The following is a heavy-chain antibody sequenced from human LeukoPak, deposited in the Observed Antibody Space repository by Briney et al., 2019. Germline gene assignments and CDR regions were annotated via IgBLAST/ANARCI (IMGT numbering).Heavy chain of an antibody. D-gene: IGHD3-3*01. CDR1: GGSISSYY. Sequence: PSETLSLTCTVSGGSISSYYWSWIRQPPGKGLEWIGYIYYSGSTNYNPSLKSRVTISADTSKNQFSLKLSSVTAADTAVYYCARVDYDFWSGPRVYFDYWGQGTLVTVSS. J-gene: IGHJ4*02. CDR2: IYYSGST. CDR3: ARVDYDFWSGPRVYFDY. V-gene: IGHV4-59*01.